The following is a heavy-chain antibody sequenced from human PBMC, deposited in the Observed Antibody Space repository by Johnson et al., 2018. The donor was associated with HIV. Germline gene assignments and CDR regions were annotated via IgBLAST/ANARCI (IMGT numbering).Heavy chain of an antibody. CDR3: ARREVVFGSYDNWDAFDI. J-gene: IGHJ3*02. CDR1: GFTFSDYY. D-gene: IGHD1-1*01. Sequence: QVQLVESGGGLVKPGGSLRLSCAASGFTFSDYYMSWIRQAPGKGLEWLSHISSSGSIIYYADSVKGRFTISRDNAKNSLFLQMNSPRTEDTGVYYCARREVVFGSYDNWDAFDIWGQGTMVTVSS. CDR2: ISSSGSII. V-gene: IGHV3-11*04.